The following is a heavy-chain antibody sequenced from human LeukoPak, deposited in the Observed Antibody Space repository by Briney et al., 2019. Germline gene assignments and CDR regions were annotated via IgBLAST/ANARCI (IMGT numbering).Heavy chain of an antibody. CDR3: ATDGYNHDAFDI. CDR2: ISAYNGNT. D-gene: IGHD5-24*01. Sequence: ASLKVSCKASGYTFTSYGISWVRQAPGQGLEWMGWISAYNGNTNYAQKLQGRVTMTTDTSTSTAYMELRSLRSDDTAVYYCATDGYNHDAFDIWGQGTMVTVSS. J-gene: IGHJ3*02. V-gene: IGHV1-18*01. CDR1: GYTFTSYG.